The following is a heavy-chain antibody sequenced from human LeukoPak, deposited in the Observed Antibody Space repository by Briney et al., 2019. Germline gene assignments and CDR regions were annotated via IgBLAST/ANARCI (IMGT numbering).Heavy chain of an antibody. Sequence: MASETLSLTCTVSGGSISSSSYYWGWIRQPPGKGLEWIGSIYYSGSTNYNPSLKSRVTISVDTSKNQFSLKLSSVTAADTAVYYCARALGPIDYWGQGTLVTVSS. CDR3: ARALGPIDY. CDR2: IYYSGST. V-gene: IGHV4-39*07. J-gene: IGHJ4*02. D-gene: IGHD3-16*01. CDR1: GGSISSSSYY.